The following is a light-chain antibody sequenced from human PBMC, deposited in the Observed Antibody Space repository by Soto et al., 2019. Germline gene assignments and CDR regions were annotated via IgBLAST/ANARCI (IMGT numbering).Light chain of an antibody. V-gene: IGKV3-11*01. J-gene: IGKJ3*01. CDR3: QQRSNWPAT. CDR2: DAS. CDR1: QSVSSY. Sequence: IVLTQSPATLSLSPGVRATLSCRASQSVSSYLAWYQQKPGQAPRLLIYDASNRATGIPARFSGSGSGTDFTLTISSLEPEDFAVYYCQQRSNWPATFGPGTKVDIK.